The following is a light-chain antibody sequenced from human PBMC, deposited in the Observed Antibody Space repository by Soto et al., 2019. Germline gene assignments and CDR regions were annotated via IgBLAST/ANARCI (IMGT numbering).Light chain of an antibody. V-gene: IGKV1-5*03. J-gene: IGKJ1*01. CDR1: QSIDNW. Sequence: DIQMTQSPSTLSASVGDRVTITCRASQSIDNWLAWYQQKPGKAPKLLIYKASSLESGVPSRFSGSGSGTEFTLTISGLQPDDFATYYCQQYNNYWMFGQGTKVEIK. CDR3: QQYNNYWM. CDR2: KAS.